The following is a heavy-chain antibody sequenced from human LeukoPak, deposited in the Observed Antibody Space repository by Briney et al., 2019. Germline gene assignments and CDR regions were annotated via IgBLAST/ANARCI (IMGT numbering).Heavy chain of an antibody. Sequence: PSETLSLTCTVSGGSISSSSYYWGWIRQPPGKGLEWIGSIYYSGSTYYNPSLKSRVTISVDTSKNQFSLKLSSVTAADTAVYYCARRVGFFDYWGQGTLVTVSS. V-gene: IGHV4-39*07. D-gene: IGHD1-26*01. CDR1: GGSISSSSYY. CDR2: IYYSGST. CDR3: ARRVGFFDY. J-gene: IGHJ4*02.